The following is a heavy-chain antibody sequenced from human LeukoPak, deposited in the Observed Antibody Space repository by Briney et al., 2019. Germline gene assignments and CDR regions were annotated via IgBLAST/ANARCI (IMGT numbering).Heavy chain of an antibody. D-gene: IGHD4-17*01. CDR2: ISYDGSNK. V-gene: IGHV3-30-3*01. J-gene: IGHJ2*01. CDR3: AKEGARDYGDYSWYFDL. Sequence: GGSLRLSCVVSGFSFSSYAMHWVRQAPGKGLEWVAVISYDGSNKYYADSVKGRFTISRDNSKNTLYLQMNSLRAEDTAVYYCAKEGARDYGDYSWYFDLWGRGTLVTVSS. CDR1: GFSFSSYA.